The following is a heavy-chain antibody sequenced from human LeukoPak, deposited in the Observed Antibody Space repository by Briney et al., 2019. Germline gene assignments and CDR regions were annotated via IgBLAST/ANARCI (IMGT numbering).Heavy chain of an antibody. CDR2: IRYDGSTK. CDR1: GFTFSTSD. V-gene: IGHV3-30*02. Sequence: GGSLRLSCAASGFTFSTSDMHGVRQTPGKGLEWLTFIRYDGSTKFYADSVKGRFTISRDNSQNTLYLQMTSLRAEDTAVYYCALDTGETYYYENLLGHWGQGILVTVSS. CDR3: ALDTGETYYYENLLGH. D-gene: IGHD3-22*01. J-gene: IGHJ4*02.